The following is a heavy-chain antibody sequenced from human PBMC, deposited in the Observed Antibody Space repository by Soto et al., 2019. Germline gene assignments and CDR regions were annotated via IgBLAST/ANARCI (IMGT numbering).Heavy chain of an antibody. J-gene: IGHJ6*02. D-gene: IGHD3-3*01. CDR1: GFSLSTSGMC. CDR3: ARIRGAATYYDFWSGYPGGDYYYGMDV. Sequence: ETGPTLVNPTQTLTLTCTFSGFSLSTSGMCVSWIRQPPGKALEWLALIDWDDDKYYSTSLKTRLTISKDTSKNQVVLTMTNMDPVDTATYYCARIRGAATYYDFWSGYPGGDYYYGMDVWGQGTTVTVSS. CDR2: IDWDDDK. V-gene: IGHV2-70*01.